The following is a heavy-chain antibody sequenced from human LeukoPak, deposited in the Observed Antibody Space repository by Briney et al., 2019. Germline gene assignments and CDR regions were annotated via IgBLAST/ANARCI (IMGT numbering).Heavy chain of an antibody. D-gene: IGHD3-9*01. CDR2: IIPIFGTA. V-gene: IGHV1-69*13. Sequence: ASVKVSCKASGGTFISYAISWVRQAPGQGLEWMGGIIPIFGTANYAQKFQGRVTITADESTSTAYMELSRLRSEDTAVYYCASAPVLRYFDWPSSFQHWGQGTLVTVSS. J-gene: IGHJ1*01. CDR1: GGTFISYA. CDR3: ASAPVLRYFDWPSSFQH.